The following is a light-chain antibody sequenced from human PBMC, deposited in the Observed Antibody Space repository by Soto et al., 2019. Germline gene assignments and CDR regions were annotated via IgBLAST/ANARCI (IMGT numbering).Light chain of an antibody. CDR3: QQRSNWPPIT. V-gene: IGKV3-11*01. CDR2: DAS. CDR1: QSISSY. J-gene: IGKJ5*01. Sequence: EIVLTQSPATLSLSPGERATLSCRASQSISSYLAWYQQKLGQAPRLLIYDASNRATGIPTRFSGSGSGTDFTLTISSLEPEDFAAYYCQQRSNWPPITFGQGTRLEIK.